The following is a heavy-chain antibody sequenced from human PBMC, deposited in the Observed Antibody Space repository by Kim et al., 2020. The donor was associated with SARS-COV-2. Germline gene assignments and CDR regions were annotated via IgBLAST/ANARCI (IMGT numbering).Heavy chain of an antibody. CDR3: AGQRGYSYGYYYYYGMDV. D-gene: IGHD5-18*01. Sequence: PSLQSRVTISVDTSKNQFSLKLSSVTAADTAVYYCAGQRGYSYGYYYYYGMDVWGQGTTVTVSS. V-gene: IGHV4-31*02. J-gene: IGHJ6*02.